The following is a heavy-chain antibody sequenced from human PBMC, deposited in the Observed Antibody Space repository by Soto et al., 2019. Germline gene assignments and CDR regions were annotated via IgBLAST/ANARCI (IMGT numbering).Heavy chain of an antibody. J-gene: IGHJ4*02. CDR1: GYTFTSYG. Sequence: GASVKVCCKASGYTFTSYGISCVRQANGQGLEWMGIINPSGGGTSYAQKFQGRVTMTRDTSTSTVYMELSSLRSEDTAVYYCARGGQLRYLDWLLDYWGQGTLVTVSS. CDR2: INPSGGGT. D-gene: IGHD3-9*01. V-gene: IGHV1-46*03. CDR3: ARGGQLRYLDWLLDY.